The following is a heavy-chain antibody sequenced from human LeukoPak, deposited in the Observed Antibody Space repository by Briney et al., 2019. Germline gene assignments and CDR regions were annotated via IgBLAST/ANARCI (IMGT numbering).Heavy chain of an antibody. CDR3: ASLDY. CDR2: IYSGAST. V-gene: IGHV3-53*01. Sequence: HAGGSMRLFCAASGFTVSSNYMTWVRQAPGKGLEWVSVIYSGASTYYADSVKGRFTISRDNSKNTLYLQMNSLRAEDTAVYYCASLDYWGQGTLVTVSS. CDR1: GFTVSSNY. J-gene: IGHJ4*02.